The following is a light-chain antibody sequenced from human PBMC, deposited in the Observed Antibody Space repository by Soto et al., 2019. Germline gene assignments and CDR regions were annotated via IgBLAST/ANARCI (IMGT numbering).Light chain of an antibody. J-gene: IGKJ4*01. Sequence: DIQMTQSPSTLPASVGDRVTITCRASQSISSWLAWYQQKPGKAPKLLIYDASSLESGVQSRFSGSPSGTEFTLTISILHPEAVETYYCQQYNSYPLNFCGGTKVHIK. V-gene: IGKV1-5*01. CDR3: QQYNSYPLN. CDR2: DAS. CDR1: QSISSW.